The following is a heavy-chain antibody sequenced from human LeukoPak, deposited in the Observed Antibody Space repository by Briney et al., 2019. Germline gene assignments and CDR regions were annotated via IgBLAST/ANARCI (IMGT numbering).Heavy chain of an antibody. Sequence: PGGSLRLSCAASQFTFDDYAMHWVRHVPGKGLEWVSGITRNSGIIAYADSVKGRFTISRDNATKSLYLHMNSLRTEDTAFYYCAKDILGTTSDAFDIWGQGAMVIVSS. CDR3: AKDILGTTSDAFDI. CDR1: QFTFDDYA. J-gene: IGHJ3*02. CDR2: ITRNSGII. V-gene: IGHV3-9*01. D-gene: IGHD1-7*01.